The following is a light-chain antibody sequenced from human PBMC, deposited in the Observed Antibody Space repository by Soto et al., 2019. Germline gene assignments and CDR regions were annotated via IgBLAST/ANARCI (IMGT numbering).Light chain of an antibody. V-gene: IGKV1-5*03. Sequence: DIQMTQSPSTLSGSVGYRFTITCRASQTISSWLAWYQQKPGKAPKLLIYKASTLKSGVPSRFSGSGSGTEFTLTISSLQPDDFATYYCQQSNTYWTFGQGTTVDIK. CDR1: QTISSW. CDR2: KAS. CDR3: QQSNTYWT. J-gene: IGKJ1*01.